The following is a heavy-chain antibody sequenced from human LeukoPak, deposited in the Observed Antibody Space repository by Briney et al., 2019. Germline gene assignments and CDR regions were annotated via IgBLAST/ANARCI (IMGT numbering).Heavy chain of an antibody. Sequence: GGSLRLSCTASGFTDNNNYMIWVRQAPGEGLECVSVIYSGDSTYYTDPGKGRFTISRDNSKNTLYLQVNSLRAEDTGVYYCAGKNIVVVTASLHYRLDPWGEGTLVTVSS. CDR1: GFTDNNNY. CDR3: AGKNIVVVTASLHYRLDP. V-gene: IGHV3-66*01. CDR2: IYSGDST. D-gene: IGHD2-21*02. J-gene: IGHJ5*02.